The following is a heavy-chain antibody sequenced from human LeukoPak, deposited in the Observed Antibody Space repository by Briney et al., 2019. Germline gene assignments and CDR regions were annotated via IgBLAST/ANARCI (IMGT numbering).Heavy chain of an antibody. CDR3: ARGSGSYLGD. V-gene: IGHV4-30-4*08. CDR1: GGSISSGDYY. Sequence: PSETLSLTCTLSGGSISSGDYYWSWIRQPPGKCLEWIGYIYYSGSTYYNPSLKSRVTISVDTSKNQFSLKLSSVTAADTAVYYCARGSGSYLGDWGQGTLVTVFS. D-gene: IGHD1-26*01. CDR2: IYYSGST. J-gene: IGHJ4*02.